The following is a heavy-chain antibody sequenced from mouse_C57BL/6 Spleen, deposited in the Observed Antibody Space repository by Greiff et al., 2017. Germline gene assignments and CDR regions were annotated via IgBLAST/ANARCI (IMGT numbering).Heavy chain of an antibody. J-gene: IGHJ2*01. CDR1: GFTFSSYG. CDR2: ISSGSSYT. D-gene: IGHD1-1*01. Sequence: EVKVVESGGDLVKPGGSLKLSCAASGFTFSSYGMAWVRQTPDQRLEWVATISSGSSYTYYPDSVKGRFTISRDNAKNTLYLQMSSLKSEDTAMYYCASNYGYFDYWGQGTTLTVSS. CDR3: ASNYGYFDY. V-gene: IGHV5-6*01.